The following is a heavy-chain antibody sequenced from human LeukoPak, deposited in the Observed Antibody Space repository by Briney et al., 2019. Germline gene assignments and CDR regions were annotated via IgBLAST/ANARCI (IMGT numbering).Heavy chain of an antibody. J-gene: IGHJ6*03. CDR2: INPSGGDT. D-gene: IGHD3-3*01. CDR3: ARGDREDYDFWSGYPQPMDV. CDR1: GYTFTRYY. Sequence: ASVKVSCKASGYTFTRYYMHWLRQAPGQGLEWMGIINPSGGDTTYAQKFQGRVTMTSDMSTSTVYMELSSLISEDTAVYYCARGDREDYDFWSGYPQPMDVWGKGTTVTVPS. V-gene: IGHV1-46*01.